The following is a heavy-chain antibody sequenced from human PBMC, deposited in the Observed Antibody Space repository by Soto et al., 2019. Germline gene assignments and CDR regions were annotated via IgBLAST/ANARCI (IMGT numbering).Heavy chain of an antibody. J-gene: IGHJ4*02. Sequence: QVQLVESGGGVVQPGRSLRLSCAASGFTFSSYGMHWVRQAPGKGLEWVAVISYDGSNKYYADSVKGRFTISRDNSKNTLYLQMNSLRAEDTAVYYCAKASSGSYSDWGQGILVTVSS. D-gene: IGHD1-26*01. V-gene: IGHV3-30*18. CDR1: GFTFSSYG. CDR3: AKASSGSYSD. CDR2: ISYDGSNK.